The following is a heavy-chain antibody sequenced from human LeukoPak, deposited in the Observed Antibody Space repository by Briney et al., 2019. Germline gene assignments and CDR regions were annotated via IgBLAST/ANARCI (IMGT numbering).Heavy chain of an antibody. CDR3: AREWGCSSTSCYRRDNWFDP. Sequence: ASVKVSCKASGGTFSSYAISWVRQAPGQGLEWMGGIIPIFGTANYAQKFQGRVTITTDESTSTAYMELSSLRSEDTAVYYCAREWGCSSTSCYRRDNWFDPWGQGTLVTVSS. CDR2: IIPIFGTA. J-gene: IGHJ5*02. CDR1: GGTFSSYA. D-gene: IGHD2-2*01. V-gene: IGHV1-69*05.